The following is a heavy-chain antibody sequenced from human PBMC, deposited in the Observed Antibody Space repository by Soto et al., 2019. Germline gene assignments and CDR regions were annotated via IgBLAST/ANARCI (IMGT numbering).Heavy chain of an antibody. CDR3: ARLRHWGRAFDI. J-gene: IGHJ3*02. D-gene: IGHD7-27*01. Sequence: ASVKVSFKASGYTFTSYDINWVRQATGQGLEGMGWMNPNSGNTGYAQKFQGRVTMTRNTSISTAYMELSSLRSEDTAVYYCARLRHWGRAFDIWGQGTMVTVSS. V-gene: IGHV1-8*01. CDR1: GYTFTSYD. CDR2: MNPNSGNT.